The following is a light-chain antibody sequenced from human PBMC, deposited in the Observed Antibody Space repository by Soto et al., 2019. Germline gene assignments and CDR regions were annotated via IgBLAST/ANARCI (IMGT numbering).Light chain of an antibody. Sequence: EIVLTQSPATLSLSPGERATLSCRASQSVSSYLAWYQQKPGQAPRLLIYDAFNRATGVPARFSGSGSGTDFTPTISNLEPEDFAVYYCQQRSNGPVTFGQGTRREIK. CDR2: DAF. J-gene: IGKJ5*01. CDR3: QQRSNGPVT. V-gene: IGKV3-11*01. CDR1: QSVSSY.